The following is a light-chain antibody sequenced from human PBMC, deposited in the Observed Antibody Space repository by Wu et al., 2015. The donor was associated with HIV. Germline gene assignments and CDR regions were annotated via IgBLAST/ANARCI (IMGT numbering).Light chain of an antibody. CDR1: QNISNY. Sequence: DIQMTQSPSTLSASVGDRVTITCRASQNISNYLNWYQQKPGKVPKLLIYVVSTLQSGVPSRFSGSGSATDFTLTISSLQPEDFAAYFCQQSYSSPWTFGQGTKVEIK. CDR2: VVS. CDR3: QQSYSSPWT. J-gene: IGKJ1*01. V-gene: IGKV1-39*01.